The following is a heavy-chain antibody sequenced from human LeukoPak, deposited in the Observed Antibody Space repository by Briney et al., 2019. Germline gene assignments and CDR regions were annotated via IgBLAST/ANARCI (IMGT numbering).Heavy chain of an antibody. D-gene: IGHD6-13*01. CDR2: ISWNSGSI. CDR3: ALQGQLALNAPLDY. J-gene: IGHJ4*02. V-gene: IGHV3-9*01. Sequence: PGRSLRLSCAASGFTFDDYAMHWVRQAPGKGLEWVSGISWNSGSIGYADSVKGRFTISRDNAKNSLYLQMNSLRAEDTAVYYCALQGQLALNAPLDYWGQGTLVTVSS. CDR1: GFTFDDYA.